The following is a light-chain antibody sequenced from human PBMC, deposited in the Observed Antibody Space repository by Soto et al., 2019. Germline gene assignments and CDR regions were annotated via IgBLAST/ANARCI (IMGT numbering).Light chain of an antibody. CDR3: QQSYSTPFT. J-gene: IGKJ3*01. V-gene: IGKV1-39*01. CDR2: AAA. CDR1: QSISTY. Sequence: DIQMTQSPSSLSASVRGRVTITCRASQSISTYLNWYQQKPGKVPKLLIYAAASLQSGVPSRFSGSGSGTDFTLTISSLQPEDFATYYCQQSYSTPFTFGPGT.